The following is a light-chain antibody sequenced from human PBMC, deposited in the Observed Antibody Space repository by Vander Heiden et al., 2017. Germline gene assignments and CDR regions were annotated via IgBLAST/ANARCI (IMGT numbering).Light chain of an antibody. Sequence: DIVMTQPPLSMPVTPGEPASISCRSSQSLLHNNGYNYLDWYLQKPGQSPQLLIYLGSNRASGVPDRFSGSGSGTDFTLKISRVEAEDVGVYYCMQALQTPRTFGQGTNVDIK. CDR2: LGS. V-gene: IGKV2-28*01. CDR1: QSLLHNNGYNY. J-gene: IGKJ1*01. CDR3: MQALQTPRT.